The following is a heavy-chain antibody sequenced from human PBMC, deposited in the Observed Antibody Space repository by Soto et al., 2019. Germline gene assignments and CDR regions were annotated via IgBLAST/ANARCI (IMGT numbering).Heavy chain of an antibody. J-gene: IGHJ5*02. Sequence: ASVKVSCKASGYTFASYGISWVRQAPGQGLEWMGWISAYNGNTNYAQKLQGRVTMTTDTSTSTAYMELRSLRSDDTAVYYCARDHYDLSRFDPWGQGTLVTVSS. CDR3: ARDHYDLSRFDP. D-gene: IGHD3-3*01. V-gene: IGHV1-18*01. CDR1: GYTFASYG. CDR2: ISAYNGNT.